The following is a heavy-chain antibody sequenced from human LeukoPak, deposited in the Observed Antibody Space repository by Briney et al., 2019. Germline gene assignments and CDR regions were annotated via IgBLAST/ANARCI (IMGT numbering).Heavy chain of an antibody. V-gene: IGHV3-7*01. D-gene: IGHD3-22*01. CDR2: IKQDGNEK. J-gene: IGHJ4*02. Sequence: GGSLRLSCAASGFTFSSYWMSWVRQAPGKGLEWVANIKQDGNEKYYVDSVKGRFTISRDNAKNSLYLQMNSLRAEDTAVYYCARDDDSSGYYYFFDYWGQGTLVTVSS. CDR1: GFTFSSYW. CDR3: ARDDDSSGYYYFFDY.